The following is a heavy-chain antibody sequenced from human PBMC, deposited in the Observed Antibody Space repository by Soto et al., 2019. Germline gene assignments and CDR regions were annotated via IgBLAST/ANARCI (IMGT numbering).Heavy chain of an antibody. V-gene: IGHV5-51*01. D-gene: IGHD2-2*01. Sequence: PGESLKISCKGSGYNFSNYWIAWVRQMPGKGPEWMGIIYPGDSDTRYSPSFQGQVTISADRSISTAYLQWSSLKASDTAMYYCARQRIAVVPAASYLGMDVWGRGTTVTVS. CDR3: ARQRIAVVPAASYLGMDV. CDR2: IYPGDSDT. CDR1: GYNFSNYW. J-gene: IGHJ6*02.